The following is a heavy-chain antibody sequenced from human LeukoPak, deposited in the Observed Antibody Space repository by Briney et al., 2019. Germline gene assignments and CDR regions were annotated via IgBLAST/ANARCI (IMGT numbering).Heavy chain of an antibody. Sequence: SGPALVKPTQTLTLTCTFSGFSLSTSGMCVSWIRQPPGKALEWLARIDWDDDKYYSTSLKTRLTISKDTSKNQVVLTMTNMDPVDTATYYCARMDRSGSYRADAFDIWGQGTMVTVSS. D-gene: IGHD3-10*01. CDR1: GFSLSTSGMC. CDR2: IDWDDDK. CDR3: ARMDRSGSYRADAFDI. J-gene: IGHJ3*02. V-gene: IGHV2-70*11.